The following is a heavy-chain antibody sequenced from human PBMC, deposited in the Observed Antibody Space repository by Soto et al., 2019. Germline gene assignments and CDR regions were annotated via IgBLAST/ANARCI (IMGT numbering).Heavy chain of an antibody. V-gene: IGHV4-59*01. CDR1: GGSISSYY. D-gene: IGHD3-10*01. J-gene: IGHJ4*02. CDR2: IYYSGST. CDR3: ARDGGPGRAKNQYYFDY. Sequence: SETLSLTCTVSGGSISSYYWSWIRQPPGKGLEWIGYIYYSGSTNYNPSLKSRVTISVDTSKNQFSLKLSSVTAADTAVYYCARDGGPGRAKNQYYFDYWGQGTLVTVSS.